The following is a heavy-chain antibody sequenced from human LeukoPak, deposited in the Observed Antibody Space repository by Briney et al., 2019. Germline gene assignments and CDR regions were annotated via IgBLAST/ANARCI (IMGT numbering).Heavy chain of an antibody. Sequence: PGGSLRLSCAASGFTFSSYAMSWVRQAPGKGLEWVSAISGSGGSTYYADSVKGRFTISRDNSKNTLYLQMNSLRAEDTAVYYCAKDPPEAYCGGDCSTAEYFQHWGQGTLVTVSS. J-gene: IGHJ1*01. CDR1: GFTFSSYA. V-gene: IGHV3-23*01. D-gene: IGHD2-21*02. CDR3: AKDPPEAYCGGDCSTAEYFQH. CDR2: ISGSGGST.